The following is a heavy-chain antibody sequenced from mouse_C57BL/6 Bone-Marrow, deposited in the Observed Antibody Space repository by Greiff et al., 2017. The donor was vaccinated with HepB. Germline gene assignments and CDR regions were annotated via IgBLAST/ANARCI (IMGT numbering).Heavy chain of an antibody. D-gene: IGHD2-14*01. CDR1: GYTFTSYW. J-gene: IGHJ2*01. V-gene: IGHV1-52*01. Sequence: QVQLQQPGAELVRPGSSVKLSCKASGYTFTSYWMHWVKQRPIQGLEWIGNIDPSDSETHYNQKFKDKATLTVDKSSSTAYMQLGSLTSEDSAVYYCARGGEYDPVYFDYWGEGITLTVSS. CDR2: IDPSDSET. CDR3: ARGGEYDPVYFDY.